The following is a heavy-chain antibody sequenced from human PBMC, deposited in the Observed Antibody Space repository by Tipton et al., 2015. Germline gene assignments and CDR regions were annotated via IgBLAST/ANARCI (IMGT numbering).Heavy chain of an antibody. CDR2: ISGSRNMA. J-gene: IGHJ4*02. V-gene: IGHV3-23*01. CDR3: AKGGESNDRGSDRYKYYFDD. CDR1: GVTFSNYG. Sequence: SLRLSCAASGVTFSNYGFNWVRQAPGKGLEWVSGISGSRNMAYYADSVKGRFTISRDNSKNTLFLQMNSLRGEDTAIYYCAKGGESNDRGSDRYKYYFDDWGQGTLVTVSS. D-gene: IGHD3-10*01.